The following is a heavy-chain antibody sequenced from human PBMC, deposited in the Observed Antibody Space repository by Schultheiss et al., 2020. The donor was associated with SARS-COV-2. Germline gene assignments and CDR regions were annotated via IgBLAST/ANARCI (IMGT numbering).Heavy chain of an antibody. V-gene: IGHV3-30*18. CDR3: AKDGHWTFDY. Sequence: GESLKISCAASGFTFSSYGMHWVRQAPGKGLEWVAVISYDGSNKYYADSVKGRFTISRDNSKNTLYLQMNSLRTEDTAVYYCAKDGHWTFDYWGQGTLVTVSS. CDR2: ISYDGSNK. J-gene: IGHJ4*02. D-gene: IGHD1-1*01. CDR1: GFTFSSYG.